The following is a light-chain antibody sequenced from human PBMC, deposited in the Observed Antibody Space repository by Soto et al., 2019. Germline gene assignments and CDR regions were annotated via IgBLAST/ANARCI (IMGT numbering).Light chain of an antibody. V-gene: IGKV1-33*01. Sequence: DIPMTQSPSSLSASVGDRVTITCRASQDISIYLNWFQQKPGTAPKLLIYDASNLEKGVPSRFTGSGSGTDFTLTINSLQPDEIATYYCQQYNVVPPTFGQGTRLEI. J-gene: IGKJ2*01. CDR1: QDISIY. CDR3: QQYNVVPPT. CDR2: DAS.